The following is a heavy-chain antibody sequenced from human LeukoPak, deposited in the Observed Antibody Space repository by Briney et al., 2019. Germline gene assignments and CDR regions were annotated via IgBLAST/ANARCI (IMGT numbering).Heavy chain of an antibody. D-gene: IGHD3-10*01. V-gene: IGHV4-61*01. CDR1: GGSVSSGSYY. CDR2: IYYSGSA. CDR3: ARARRGEGRIDAFDI. Sequence: SETLSLTCTVSGGSVSSGSYYWSWIRQPPGKGLEWIGYIYYSGSAKYNPSLKSRVTISVDTSKNQFSLKLSSVTAADTAVFYCARARRGEGRIDAFDIWGQGTMVTVSS. J-gene: IGHJ3*02.